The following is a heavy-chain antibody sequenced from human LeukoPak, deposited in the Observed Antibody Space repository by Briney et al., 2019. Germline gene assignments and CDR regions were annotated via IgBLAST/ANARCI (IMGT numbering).Heavy chain of an antibody. V-gene: IGHV4-34*01. CDR3: ARHCCSGPAKRVFDI. CDR1: GGSFSGYY. Sequence: SETLSLTCAVYGGSFSGYYWSWIRQPPGKGLEWIGEINHSGSTDFNPSLRSRVTISVDTSNNQFSLRLGSVTAADTAVYHCARHCCSGPAKRVFDIWGQGTMVTVSS. D-gene: IGHD2-15*01. CDR2: INHSGST. J-gene: IGHJ3*02.